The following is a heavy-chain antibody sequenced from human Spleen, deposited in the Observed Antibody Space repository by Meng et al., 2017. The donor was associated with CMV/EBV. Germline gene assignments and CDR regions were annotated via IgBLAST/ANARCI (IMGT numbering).Heavy chain of an antibody. Sequence: GESLKISCAASGFAFSTYSMNWVRQAPGKGLEWVSYISHYRNTIYTADSVKGRFTISRDNAKNSLYLQMNSLRAEDTAVYYCARDLAPAVIARWFDPWGQGTLVTVSS. CDR2: ISHYRNTI. V-gene: IGHV3-48*04. J-gene: IGHJ5*02. CDR3: ARDLAPAVIARWFDP. CDR1: GFAFSTYS. D-gene: IGHD2-21*01.